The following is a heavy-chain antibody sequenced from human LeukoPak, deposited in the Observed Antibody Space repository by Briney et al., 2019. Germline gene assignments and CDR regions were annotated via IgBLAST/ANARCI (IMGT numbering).Heavy chain of an antibody. CDR3: ARAVSGRFDY. D-gene: IGHD6-19*01. J-gene: IGHJ4*02. Sequence: SETLSLTCTVSGGSMSPYHWGWIRQPPGKGLEWTGYIYYSGSTNYNPSLKSRVTISVDTSKNQFSLKLSSVTAADTAIYYCARAVSGRFDYGGQGTWVTVSS. CDR1: GGSMSPYH. CDR2: IYYSGST. V-gene: IGHV4-59*08.